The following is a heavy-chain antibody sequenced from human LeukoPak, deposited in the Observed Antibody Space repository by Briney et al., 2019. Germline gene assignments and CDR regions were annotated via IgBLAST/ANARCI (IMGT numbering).Heavy chain of an antibody. J-gene: IGHJ5*02. D-gene: IGHD3-3*01. Sequence: SETLSLTCTVSGGSISSSSYYWGWIRQPPGKGLEWIGSIYYSGSTYYNPSLKSRVTISVDTSKNQFSLKLSSVTAADTAVYYCARDNRVLRFLEWTNWFDPWGQGTLVTVSS. CDR3: ARDNRVLRFLEWTNWFDP. CDR2: IYYSGST. CDR1: GGSISSSSYY. V-gene: IGHV4-39*07.